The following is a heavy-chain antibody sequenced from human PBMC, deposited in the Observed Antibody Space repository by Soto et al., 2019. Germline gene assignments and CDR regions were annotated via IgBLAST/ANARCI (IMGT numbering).Heavy chain of an antibody. CDR1: GFTFSSYW. V-gene: IGHV3-7*01. Sequence: GGSLRLSCAASGFTFSSYWMSWVRQAPGKGLEWVANIKQDGSEKYYVDSVKGRFTISRDNAKNSLYLQMNSLRAEDTAVYYCARESAGSRSWYLPYYYYYYIDVWGKGTTVTVSS. CDR3: ARESAGSRSWYLPYYYYYYIDV. J-gene: IGHJ6*03. D-gene: IGHD6-13*01. CDR2: IKQDGSEK.